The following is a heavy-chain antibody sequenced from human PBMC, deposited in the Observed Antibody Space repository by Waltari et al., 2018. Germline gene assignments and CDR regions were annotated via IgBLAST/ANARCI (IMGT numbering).Heavy chain of an antibody. J-gene: IGHJ6*03. V-gene: IGHV4-4*07. Sequence: VQLVESGGGLVQPGGSLRLSCAASGFTFSSYSMNWIRQPAGKGLEWTGRIYTSGSTNDNPSLKSRVTISVDTSKNPFSRKLSSVTAADTAVYYCARVSSSWPGHYYYYYMDVWGKGTTVTVSS. D-gene: IGHD6-13*01. CDR3: ARVSSSWPGHYYYYYMDV. CDR1: GFTFSSYS. CDR2: IYTSGST.